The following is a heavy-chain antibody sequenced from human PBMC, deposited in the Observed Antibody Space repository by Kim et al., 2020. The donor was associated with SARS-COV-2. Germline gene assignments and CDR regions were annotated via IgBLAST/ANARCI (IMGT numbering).Heavy chain of an antibody. D-gene: IGHD6-13*01. Sequence: SQTLSLTCTVSGGSISSYYWSWIRQPPGKGLEWIGYIYYSGSTNYNPSLKSRVTISVDTSKNQFSLKLSSVTAADTAVYYCARVVLAAAADNWFDPWGQGTLVTVSS. CDR2: IYYSGST. CDR1: GGSISSYY. J-gene: IGHJ5*02. CDR3: ARVVLAAAADNWFDP. V-gene: IGHV4-59*01.